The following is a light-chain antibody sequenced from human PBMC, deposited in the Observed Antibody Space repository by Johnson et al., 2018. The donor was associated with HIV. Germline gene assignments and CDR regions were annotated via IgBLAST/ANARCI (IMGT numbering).Light chain of an antibody. Sequence: QAVLTQPPSVSAAPGQKVTISCSGSSSNIGNNYVSWYQQLPGTAPKLLIYENNKRPSGIPDRFSGSKSGTSATLGITGLQTGDEAEYYCRTWDSSLSAYVFGTGTKFTGL. CDR1: SSNIGNNY. CDR2: ENN. V-gene: IGLV1-51*02. CDR3: RTWDSSLSAYV. J-gene: IGLJ1*01.